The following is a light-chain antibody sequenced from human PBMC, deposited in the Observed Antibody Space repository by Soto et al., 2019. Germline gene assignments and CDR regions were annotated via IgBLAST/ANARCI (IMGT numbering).Light chain of an antibody. V-gene: IGKV3-20*01. CDR3: QQYAT. J-gene: IGKJ1*01. CDR1: QSVSSSY. CDR2: GAS. Sequence: EIVLTHSPRTLSLYPGERATLSCRASQSVSSSYLAWYQQKPGQAPRLLIYGASSRATGIPDRFSGSGSGTEFTLTISSLQPDDFATYYCQQYATFGQGTIVDI.